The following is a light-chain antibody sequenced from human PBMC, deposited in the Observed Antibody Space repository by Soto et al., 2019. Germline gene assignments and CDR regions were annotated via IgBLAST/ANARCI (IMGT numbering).Light chain of an antibody. CDR3: QQYSSYPYT. CDR2: KAS. V-gene: IGKV1-5*03. CDR1: QIISRW. J-gene: IGKJ2*01. Sequence: DIQMTQSPSTLSASVGDRVTITCRASQIISRWLAWYQHRPWKAPKCLIYKASSLESGVPSRFSGTGSGTEFTLTISSLQPDDFATYYCQQYSSYPYTFGQGTKVEIK.